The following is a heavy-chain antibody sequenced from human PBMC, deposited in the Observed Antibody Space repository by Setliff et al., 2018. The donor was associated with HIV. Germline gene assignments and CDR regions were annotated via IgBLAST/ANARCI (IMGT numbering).Heavy chain of an antibody. CDR3: ARGFEALYYYYGMDV. Sequence: ASVKVSCKASGYSFINYGISWVRQAPGQRLEWMGWINAGNGNTKYSQKFQGRVTITRDTSASTAYMELSSLRSEDTAVYYCARGFEALYYYYGMDVWGQGTTVTVSS. CDR2: INAGNGNT. CDR1: GYSFINYG. D-gene: IGHD3-3*01. J-gene: IGHJ6*02. V-gene: IGHV1-3*01.